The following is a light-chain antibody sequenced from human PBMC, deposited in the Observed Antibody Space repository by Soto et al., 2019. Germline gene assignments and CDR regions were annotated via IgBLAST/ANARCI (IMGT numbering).Light chain of an antibody. CDR3: SSYTSSSTPV. Sequence: QSVLTQPASVSGSPGQSITISCTATSSDLGGYNYVSWYQQHPVKAPKLMIYDVTNRPSGVSNRFSGSMSGNTASLTISGLQTEDEGDYYCSSYTSSSTPVFGTGTKLTVL. CDR2: DVT. J-gene: IGLJ1*01. CDR1: SSDLGGYNY. V-gene: IGLV2-14*01.